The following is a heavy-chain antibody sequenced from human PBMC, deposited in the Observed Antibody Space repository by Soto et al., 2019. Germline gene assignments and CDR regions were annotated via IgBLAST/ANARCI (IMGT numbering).Heavy chain of an antibody. J-gene: IGHJ6*03. CDR1: GFTFSSYA. V-gene: IGHV3-23*01. CDR3: TKEFVADYYYYYMDV. CDR2: ISGSGGST. D-gene: IGHD3-10*01. Sequence: GGSLRLSCAASGFTFSSYAMSWVRQAPGKGLEWVSAISGSGGSTYYADSVKGRFTISRDNSKNTLYLQMNSLRAEDTAVYYCTKEFVADYYYYYMDVWGKGTTVTVSS.